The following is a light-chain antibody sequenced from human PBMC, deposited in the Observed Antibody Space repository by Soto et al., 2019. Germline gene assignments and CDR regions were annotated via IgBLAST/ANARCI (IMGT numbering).Light chain of an antibody. Sequence: DIQMTQSPSSLSASVGDRVTITCRASQSISSYLNRYQQKPGKAPKLLIYAASSLQSGVPSRFSGSGSGTDFTLIISSLQPEDFATYYCQQSYSTPPITFGQGTRLEIK. CDR2: AAS. CDR3: QQSYSTPPIT. CDR1: QSISSY. J-gene: IGKJ5*01. V-gene: IGKV1-39*01.